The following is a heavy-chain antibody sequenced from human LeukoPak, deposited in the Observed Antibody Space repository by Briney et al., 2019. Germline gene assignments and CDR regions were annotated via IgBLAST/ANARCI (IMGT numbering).Heavy chain of an antibody. D-gene: IGHD2-2*01. CDR1: GYTFTSYY. J-gene: IGHJ4*02. V-gene: IGHV1-2*02. CDR2: INPNSGGT. CDR3: ARDPYCSGTSCYDQTLNQHFDY. Sequence: ASVKVSCKASGYTFTSYYMHWVRQAPGQGLEWMGWINPNSGGTNYAQKFQGRVTMTRDTSISTAYMELSRPRSDDTAVYYCARDPYCSGTSCYDQTLNQHFDYWGQGTLVTVSS.